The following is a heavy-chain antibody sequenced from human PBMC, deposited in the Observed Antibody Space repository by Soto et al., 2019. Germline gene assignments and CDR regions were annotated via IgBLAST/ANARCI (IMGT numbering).Heavy chain of an antibody. J-gene: IGHJ4*02. D-gene: IGHD6-19*01. Sequence: GGSLRLSCSASGFTFSSYAMHWVRQAPGKGLEYVSAISSNGGSTYYADSVKGRFTISRDNSKNTLYLQMSSLRAEDTAVYYCARERDSFLAASYYFDNWGQGTVVTVSS. CDR2: ISSNGGST. CDR3: ARERDSFLAASYYFDN. CDR1: GFTFSSYA. V-gene: IGHV3-64D*08.